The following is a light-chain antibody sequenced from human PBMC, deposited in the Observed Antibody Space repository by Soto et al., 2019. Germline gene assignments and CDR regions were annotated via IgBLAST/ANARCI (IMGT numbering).Light chain of an antibody. V-gene: IGLV2-8*01. Sequence: QSALTQPPSASGSPGQSVTISCTGSSRDVGGYNYVSWYQQHPGKAPKLMIYEVSERPSGVPDRFSGSKSGNTASLTVSGLQAEDEADYHCSSYVGAKNVVFGGGTKLTVL. CDR2: EVS. CDR1: SRDVGGYNY. J-gene: IGLJ2*01. CDR3: SSYVGAKNVV.